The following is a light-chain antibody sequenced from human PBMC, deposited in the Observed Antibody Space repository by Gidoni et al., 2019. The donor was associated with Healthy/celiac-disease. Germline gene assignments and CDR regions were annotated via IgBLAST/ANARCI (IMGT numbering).Light chain of an antibody. CDR2: KAS. J-gene: IGKJ1*01. CDR3: QQYNSYPWT. Sequence: DISMTQSPSTLSASVGDRVTITCRASQSISSWLAWYQKKPGKAPKLLIYKASSLESGVPSRFSGSGSGTEFTLTISSLQPDDFATYYCQQYNSYPWTFGQGTKVEIK. V-gene: IGKV1-5*03. CDR1: QSISSW.